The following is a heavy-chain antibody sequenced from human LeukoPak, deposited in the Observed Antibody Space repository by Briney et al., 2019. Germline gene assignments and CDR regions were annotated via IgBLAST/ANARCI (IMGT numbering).Heavy chain of an antibody. CDR2: ISAYNGNT. CDR1: GYTFTSYG. V-gene: IGHV1-18*01. Sequence: ASVKVSCTASGYTFTSYGISWVRQAPGQGLEWMGWISAYNGNTNYAQTLQGRVTMTTDTSTSTAYMELRSLRSDDTAVYYCARYSSSRLTRFDPWGQGTLVTVSS. CDR3: ARYSSSRLTRFDP. D-gene: IGHD6-6*01. J-gene: IGHJ5*02.